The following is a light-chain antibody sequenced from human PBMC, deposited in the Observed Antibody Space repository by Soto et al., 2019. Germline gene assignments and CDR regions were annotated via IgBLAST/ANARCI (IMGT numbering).Light chain of an antibody. J-gene: IGLJ1*01. Sequence: QSVLTQPASVSGSPGQSIAISCTGTSSDIGGYNYVSWYRHHPGKAPKVMIYDVSNRPSGVSDRFSGSKSGNTASLTISGHQDEGEAILSCGQYKTTSHYFLGTGTK. CDR2: DVS. CDR3: GQYKTTSHYF. CDR1: SSDIGGYNY. V-gene: IGLV2-14*03.